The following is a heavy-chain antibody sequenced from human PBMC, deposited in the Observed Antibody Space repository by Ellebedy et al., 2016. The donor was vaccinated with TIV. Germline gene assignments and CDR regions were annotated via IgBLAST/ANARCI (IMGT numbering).Heavy chain of an antibody. CDR1: GGSISSDY. CDR3: ARKRDGSYIDY. CDR2: IYYSGRT. Sequence: SETLSLXCTVSGGSISSDYWNWIRQPPGKGLEWIGFIYYSGRTNYNPSLKSRVTISVDTSKNQFSLKLNSVTAADTAVYYCARKRDGSYIDYWGRGTLVTVSS. J-gene: IGHJ4*01. V-gene: IGHV4-59*01. D-gene: IGHD2-15*01.